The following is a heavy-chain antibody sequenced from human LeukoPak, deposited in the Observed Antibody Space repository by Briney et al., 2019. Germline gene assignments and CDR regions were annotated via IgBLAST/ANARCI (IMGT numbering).Heavy chain of an antibody. CDR3: ARCKAMVRGGRVHTGKNYYYGMDV. D-gene: IGHD3-10*01. CDR1: GYTFTQFA. V-gene: IGHV1-8*01. J-gene: IGHJ6*02. CDR2: MNPNSGNT. Sequence: ASVKVSCKTSGYTFTQFAINWVRQATGQGLEWMGWMNPNSGNTGYAQKFQGRVTMTRNTSISTAYMELSSLRSEDTAVYYCARCKAMVRGGRVHTGKNYYYGMDVWGQGTTVTVSS.